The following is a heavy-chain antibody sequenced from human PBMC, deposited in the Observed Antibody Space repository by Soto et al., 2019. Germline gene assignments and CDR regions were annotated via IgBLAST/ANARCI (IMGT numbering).Heavy chain of an antibody. CDR2: INHSGGT. V-gene: IGHV4-34*01. Sequence: QVRLQQWGAGLLKPSETLSLTCDVYGGSLSGYYWSWIRQPPGKGLEWIGEINHSGGTNYNPSLKSRVTISVDTSKNQFSLKVTSVTAADTAVFYCARRPDGFDVWGQGTMVTVSS. D-gene: IGHD6-6*01. CDR1: GGSLSGYY. J-gene: IGHJ3*01. CDR3: ARRPDGFDV.